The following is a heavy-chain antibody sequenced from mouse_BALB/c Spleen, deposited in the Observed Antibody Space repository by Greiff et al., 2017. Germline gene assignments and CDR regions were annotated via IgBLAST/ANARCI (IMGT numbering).Heavy chain of an antibody. Sequence: EVMLVESGGGLVKPGGSLKLSCAASGFTFSSYAMSWVRQSPEKRLEWVAEISSGGSYTYYPDTVTGRFTISRDNAKNTLYLEMSSLRSEDTAMYYCARAHSTMITTGFAYWGQGTLVTVSA. J-gene: IGHJ3*01. D-gene: IGHD2-4*01. CDR1: GFTFSSYA. CDR3: ARAHSTMITTGFAY. CDR2: ISSGGSYT. V-gene: IGHV5-9-4*01.